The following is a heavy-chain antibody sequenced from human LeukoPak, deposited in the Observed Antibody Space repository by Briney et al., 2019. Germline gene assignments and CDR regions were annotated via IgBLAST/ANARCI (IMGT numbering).Heavy chain of an antibody. V-gene: IGHV3-74*01. CDR3: ARVQRSGWYKYFDY. CDR2: INSDGSST. D-gene: IGHD6-19*01. CDR1: GFTFSSYW. J-gene: IGHJ4*02. Sequence: PGGSLRLSCAASGFTFSSYWMHWVRQAPGKGLVWVSRINSDGSSTSYADSVKGRFTISRDNAKNSLYLQMNSLRAEDTAVYYCARVQRSGWYKYFDYWGQGTLVTVSS.